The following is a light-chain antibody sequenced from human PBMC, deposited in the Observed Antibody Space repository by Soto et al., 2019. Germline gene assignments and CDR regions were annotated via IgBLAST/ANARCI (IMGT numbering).Light chain of an antibody. CDR3: SSYTSSSSYV. J-gene: IGLJ1*01. V-gene: IGLV2-14*01. Sequence: QAALTQPASVSGSPGQSITISCTGTSSDVGGYKYVSWYQQHTGKAPKLLIYTVSNRPSGVSNRFSGSKSGNTASLTISWLQAEDEADYYCSSYTSSSSYVFVTGTKLTVL. CDR2: TVS. CDR1: SSDVGGYKY.